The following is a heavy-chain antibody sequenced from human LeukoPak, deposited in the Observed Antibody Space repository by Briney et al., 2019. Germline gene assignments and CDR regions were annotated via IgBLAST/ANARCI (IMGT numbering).Heavy chain of an antibody. D-gene: IGHD6-19*01. CDR3: ARERAGRYFDY. J-gene: IGHJ4*02. V-gene: IGHV6-1*01. CDR2: TYYWSKWYK. CDR1: RDRVSSNIAA. Sequence: SQTLLLTCAISRDRVSSNIAACNWIRQSPSSGLEWLGRTYYWSKWYKDYAVSVKSRITINPDTSKNQFSLQLNSVTPEDTAVYFCARERAGRYFDYWGQGTLVSVPS.